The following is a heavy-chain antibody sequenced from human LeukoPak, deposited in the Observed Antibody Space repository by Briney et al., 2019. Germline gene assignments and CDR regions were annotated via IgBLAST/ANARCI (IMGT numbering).Heavy chain of an antibody. V-gene: IGHV1-2*02. J-gene: IGHJ4*02. D-gene: IGHD3-10*02. Sequence: ASVKVSCKASGYTFTGYYMHWVRQAPGQGLEWMGWINPNSGGTKYAQKFQGRVIMTRDTSISTAYMELRSLRSDDTAVYYCARVLGVRGLPYFDYWGQGTLVTVSS. CDR3: ARVLGVRGLPYFDY. CDR1: GYTFTGYY. CDR2: INPNSGGT.